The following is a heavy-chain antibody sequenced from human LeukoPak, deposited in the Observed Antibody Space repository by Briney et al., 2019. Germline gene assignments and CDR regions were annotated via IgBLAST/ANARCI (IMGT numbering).Heavy chain of an antibody. CDR3: AREPYTAMAPGGYYMDV. CDR2: INPNSGGT. V-gene: IGHV1-2*02. J-gene: IGHJ6*03. D-gene: IGHD5-18*01. Sequence: ASVKVSCKASGYTFTGYYMHWVRQAPGQGLEWMGWINPNSGGTNYAQKFQGRVTMTRDTSISTAYMELSRLRSDDTAVYYCAREPYTAMAPGGYYMDVWGKGTTVTVSS. CDR1: GYTFTGYY.